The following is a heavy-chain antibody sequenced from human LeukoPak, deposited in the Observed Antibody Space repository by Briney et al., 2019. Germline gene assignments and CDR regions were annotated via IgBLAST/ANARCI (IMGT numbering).Heavy chain of an antibody. V-gene: IGHV1-18*01. J-gene: IGHJ4*02. CDR2: ISAYNDNT. D-gene: IGHD3-16*02. Sequence: ASVTVSCKASGYTFTSYGISWVRQAPGQGLEWMGWISAYNDNTNYAHKLQGRVTMTTDTSTRTAYMELRSLRSDDTAVYYCARLGEYYDYVWGSYRVFDYWAREPWSPSPQ. CDR3: ARLGEYYDYVWGSYRVFDY. CDR1: GYTFTSYG.